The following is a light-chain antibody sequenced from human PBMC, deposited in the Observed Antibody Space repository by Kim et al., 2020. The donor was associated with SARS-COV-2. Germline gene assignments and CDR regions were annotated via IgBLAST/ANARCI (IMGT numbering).Light chain of an antibody. V-gene: IGKV3-20*01. CDR3: QQYGGSRN. CDR2: GAS. Sequence: SLPPGERPTLACRASQSVNIDYLAWYQQKPGQAPRLLIYGASSRATGITDRFSGSGSGTDFTLTIARLEPEDFAVYYCQQYGGSRNFGQGTKLEI. J-gene: IGKJ2*01. CDR1: QSVNIDY.